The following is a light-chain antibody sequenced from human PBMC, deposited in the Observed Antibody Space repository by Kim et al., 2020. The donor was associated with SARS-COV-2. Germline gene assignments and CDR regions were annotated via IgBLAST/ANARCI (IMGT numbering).Light chain of an antibody. CDR3: NSRDSSGNLVV. V-gene: IGLV3-19*01. Sequence: SSELTQDPAVSVALGQTVRITCQGDCLRSFSASWYQQKPGQAPLLVIYGKNNRPSGIPDRFTASNSGDTASMTITGAQAEDEADYYCNSRDSSGNLVVFGGGTQLTVL. CDR2: GKN. CDR1: CLRSFS. J-gene: IGLJ2*01.